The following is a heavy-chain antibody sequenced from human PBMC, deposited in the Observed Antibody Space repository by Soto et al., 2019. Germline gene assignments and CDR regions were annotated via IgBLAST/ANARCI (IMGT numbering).Heavy chain of an antibody. CDR1: GFTFSSYA. J-gene: IGHJ4*02. V-gene: IGHV3-30-3*01. D-gene: IGHD1-1*01. Sequence: SLRLSCAASGFTFSSYAMHWVRQAPGKGLEWVAVISYDGSNKYHADSVKGRFTISRDTSKNTLYLQMNSLGAEDMAVYYCGRAGYNSLEGDCGGQGTLVTVSS. CDR2: ISYDGSNK. CDR3: GRAGYNSLEGDC.